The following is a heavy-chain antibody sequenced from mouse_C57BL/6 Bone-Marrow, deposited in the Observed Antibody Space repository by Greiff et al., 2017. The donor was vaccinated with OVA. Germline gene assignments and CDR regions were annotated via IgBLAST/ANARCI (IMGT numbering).Heavy chain of an antibody. D-gene: IGHD2-5*01. J-gene: IGHJ3*01. CDR3: TPYSTPFAY. CDR2: IDPENGDT. Sequence: VQLQQSGAELVRPGASVKLSCTASGFNIKDDYMHWVKQRPEQGLEWIGWIDPENGDTEYASKFQGKATITADTSSNTAYLQLSSLTSEDTAVYYCTPYSTPFAYWGQGTLVTVSA. CDR1: GFNIKDDY. V-gene: IGHV14-4*01.